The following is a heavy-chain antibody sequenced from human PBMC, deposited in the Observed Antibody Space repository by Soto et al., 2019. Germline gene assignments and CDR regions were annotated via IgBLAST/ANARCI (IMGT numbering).Heavy chain of an antibody. V-gene: IGHV1-18*04. CDR2: ISTYNGNT. J-gene: IGHJ6*02. Sequence: QVQLVQSGAEVKKPGASLKVSCQASGYSFSDYGIAWVRQAPGQGLAWVEWISTYNGNTNYAQKFQGRVTMTTDTSANTAYMELRSLRSDDTAMYYCARYGYSSGWYLGTGMDVWGQGTPVTVSS. D-gene: IGHD6-19*01. CDR1: GYSFSDYG. CDR3: ARYGYSSGWYLGTGMDV.